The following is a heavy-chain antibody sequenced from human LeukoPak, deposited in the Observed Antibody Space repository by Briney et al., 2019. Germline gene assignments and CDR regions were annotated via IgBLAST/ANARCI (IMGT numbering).Heavy chain of an antibody. V-gene: IGHV4-31*03. CDR2: IYYSGST. CDR1: GGSISSGGYY. CDR3: ARWYGDYVFYDY. J-gene: IGHJ4*02. D-gene: IGHD4-17*01. Sequence: SETLSLTCTVSGGSISSGGYYWSWIRQHPGKGLEWIGYIYYSGSTYYNPSLKSRVTISVDTSKNQFSLKLSSVTAADTAVYYCARWYGDYVFYDYWGQGTLVTVSS.